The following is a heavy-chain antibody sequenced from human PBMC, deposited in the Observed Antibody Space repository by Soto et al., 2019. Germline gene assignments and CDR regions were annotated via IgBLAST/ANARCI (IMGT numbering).Heavy chain of an antibody. J-gene: IGHJ3*02. D-gene: IGHD3-16*01. Sequence: GGSLRLSCAASGFTFSDYYMSWIRQAPGKGLEWVSYISSSGSTIYYADSVKGRFTISRDNAKNSLYLQMNSLRAEDTALYYCAKSPYSYVSGEVFDIWRQGTLVTVSS. V-gene: IGHV3-11*01. CDR2: ISSSGSTI. CDR3: AKSPYSYVSGEVFDI. CDR1: GFTFSDYY.